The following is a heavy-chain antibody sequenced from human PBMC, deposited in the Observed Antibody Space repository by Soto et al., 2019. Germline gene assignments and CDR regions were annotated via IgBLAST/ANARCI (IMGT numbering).Heavy chain of an antibody. CDR1: GFALSSFW. CDR2: IKGDGSEQ. V-gene: IGHV3-7*01. CDR3: TRNQFKADY. Sequence: EVQLVESGGDLVQPGGSLRLSCVASGFALSSFWMTWVRQAPGKGLEWVAKIKGDGSEQNYVDSVRGRFTISRDNAKNSVYLPMNSRRVDDTAVYYCTRNQFKADYWGQGTLVTVSS. J-gene: IGHJ4*02.